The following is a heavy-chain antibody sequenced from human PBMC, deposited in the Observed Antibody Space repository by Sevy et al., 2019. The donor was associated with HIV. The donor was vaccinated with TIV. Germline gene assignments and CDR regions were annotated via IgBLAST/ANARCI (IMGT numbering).Heavy chain of an antibody. J-gene: IGHJ4*02. V-gene: IGHV3-21*01. CDR3: ARAVLEISTWRSDY. CDR1: GFTFSSYR. CDR2: IGSNSAYI. Sequence: GESLKISCAASGFTFSSYRMTWVRQAPGKGLEWVSCIGSNSAYINYADSVKGRFTISRDNAKNLLYLQMDSLRAEDTAVYYCARAVLEISTWRSDYWGQGTQVTVSS. D-gene: IGHD1-1*01.